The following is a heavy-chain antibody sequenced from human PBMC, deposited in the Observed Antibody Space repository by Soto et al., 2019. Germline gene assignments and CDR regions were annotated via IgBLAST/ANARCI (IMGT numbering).Heavy chain of an antibody. CDR2: IFHTGST. Sequence: SETLSLTCNVSGGSINSPHYYWSWIRQPPRKGLEWIGGIFHTGSTYYNPSLKSRVSMSIDTSKNHFSLALSSVTAADTAVFFCARLSTAVQALQTFDVWGQGTMVT. D-gene: IGHD4-4*01. V-gene: IGHV4-39*02. CDR3: ARLSTAVQALQTFDV. CDR1: GGSINSPHYY. J-gene: IGHJ3*01.